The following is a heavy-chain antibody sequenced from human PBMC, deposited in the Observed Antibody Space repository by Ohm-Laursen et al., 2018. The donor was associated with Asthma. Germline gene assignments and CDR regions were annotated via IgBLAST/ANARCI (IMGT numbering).Heavy chain of an antibody. CDR2: IKPDGSQT. J-gene: IGHJ4*02. D-gene: IGHD3-3*01. CDR3: ARDVMEWYLPAFDF. CDR1: GFTFSGSW. V-gene: IGHV3-7*01. Sequence: SLRLSCAASGFTFSGSWMIWVRQAPGKGLQWLAFIKPDGSQTYYADSMEGRFSISRDNSKNTLYLQMNSLRPDDTAVYYCARDVMEWYLPAFDFWGQGTLVTVSS.